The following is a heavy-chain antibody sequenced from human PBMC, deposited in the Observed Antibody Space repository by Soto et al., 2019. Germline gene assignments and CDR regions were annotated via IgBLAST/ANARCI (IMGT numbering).Heavy chain of an antibody. CDR3: ARNRYYDSSGYNDAFDI. CDR1: GFTFSSYS. D-gene: IGHD3-22*01. Sequence: EVQVVESGGGLVKPGGSLRLSCAASGFTFSSYSINWVRQAPGKGLEWVSSISSSSSNIYYTVSVKGRFTISRDNAKNSLYLQMNSLRAEDTAVYYCARNRYYDSSGYNDAFDIWGQGTLVTVSS. V-gene: IGHV3-21*01. CDR2: ISSSSSNI. J-gene: IGHJ3*02.